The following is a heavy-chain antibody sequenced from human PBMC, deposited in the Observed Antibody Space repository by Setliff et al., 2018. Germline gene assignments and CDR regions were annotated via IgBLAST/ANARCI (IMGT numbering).Heavy chain of an antibody. CDR2: FYHSGST. D-gene: IGHD3-10*01. CDR3: ARSSYYASGDSHNYYMDV. J-gene: IGHJ6*03. CDR1: GGSISSYY. V-gene: IGHV4-59*08. Sequence: SETLSLTCNVSGGSISSYYWTWIRQPPGKGLEWIGYFYHSGSTNYNPSLKGRVTMTSDTSRNQLSLKLTSVSAADTAIYYCARSSYYASGDSHNYYMDVWGKGTAVTVSS.